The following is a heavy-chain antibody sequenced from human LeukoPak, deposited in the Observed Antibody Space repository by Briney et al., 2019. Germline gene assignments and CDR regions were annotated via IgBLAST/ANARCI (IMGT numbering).Heavy chain of an antibody. D-gene: IGHD3-22*01. Sequence: ASVKVSCKASGYTFTSYYMHWVRQAPGQGLEWMGIINPSGGSTSYAQKFQGRVTMTRDMSTSTVYMELRSLRSDDTAVYYCARDISYYYDSSGYYYYYYYYMDVWGKGTTVTVSS. V-gene: IGHV1-46*01. J-gene: IGHJ6*03. CDR2: INPSGGST. CDR3: ARDISYYYDSSGYYYYYYYYMDV. CDR1: GYTFTSYY.